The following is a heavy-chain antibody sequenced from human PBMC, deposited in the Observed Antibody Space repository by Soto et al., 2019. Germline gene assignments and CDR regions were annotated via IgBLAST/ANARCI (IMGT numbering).Heavy chain of an antibody. V-gene: IGHV3-23*01. CDR1: GFTFSSYA. J-gene: IGHJ4*02. CDR2: ISGSGGST. D-gene: IGHD6-25*01. CDR3: AKDRLPGGGGGWYYFDY. Sequence: EVQLLESGGGLVQPGGSLRLSCAASGFTFSSYAMSWVRQAPGKGLEWVSAISGSGGSTYYADSVKGRFTISRDNSKNTLYLQMNSLRAEDTAVYYCAKDRLPGGGGGWYYFDYWGQGTLVTVSS.